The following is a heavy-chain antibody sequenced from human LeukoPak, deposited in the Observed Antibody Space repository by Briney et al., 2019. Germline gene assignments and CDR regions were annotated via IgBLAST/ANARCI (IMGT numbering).Heavy chain of an antibody. CDR3: AKVTVVGYSYGRRRHSSFDY. CDR1: GFTFSSYS. CDR2: ISSSSSYI. D-gene: IGHD5-18*01. V-gene: IGHV3-21*01. J-gene: IGHJ4*02. Sequence: GGSLRLSCAASGFTFSSYSMNWVRQAPGKGLEWVSSISSSSSYIYYADSVKGRFTISRDNAKNSLYLQMNSLRAEDTAVYYCAKVTVVGYSYGRRRHSSFDYWGQGTLVTVSS.